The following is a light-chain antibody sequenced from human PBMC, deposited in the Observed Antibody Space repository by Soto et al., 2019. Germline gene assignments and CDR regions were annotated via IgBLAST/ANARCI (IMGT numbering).Light chain of an antibody. CDR3: QQYNNWTLT. Sequence: EIWLTQSPGTLSLSPGERATLSCRASQSVSSSYLAWYQQKPGQAPRLLIYGASSRATGIPDRFSGSGYGTKLTITISSLKSEDFAVYYCQQYNNWTLTFGHGTKVDIK. CDR1: QSVSSSY. CDR2: GAS. J-gene: IGKJ1*01. V-gene: IGKV3-20*01.